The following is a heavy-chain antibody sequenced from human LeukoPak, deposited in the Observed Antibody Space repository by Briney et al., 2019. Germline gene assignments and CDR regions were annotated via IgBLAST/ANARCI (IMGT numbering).Heavy chain of an antibody. Sequence: PSETLSLTCTVSGYSISSGYYWGWIRQPPGKGLEWIGSIYHSGSTYYEQSLKGRLRLSLDTAKNQLTLTLTSVAVDDAATYFCARGLTGLIRAFDIWGQGTLVAVSS. D-gene: IGHD3-16*02. CDR1: GYSISSGYY. J-gene: IGHJ4*02. CDR2: IYHSGST. V-gene: IGHV4-38-2*02. CDR3: ARGLTGLIRAFDI.